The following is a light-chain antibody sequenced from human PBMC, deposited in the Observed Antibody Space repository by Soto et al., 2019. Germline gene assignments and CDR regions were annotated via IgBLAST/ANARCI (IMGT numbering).Light chain of an antibody. CDR1: QSIRNY. J-gene: IGKJ5*01. V-gene: IGKV1-39*01. CDR3: QQSYSAPST. CDR2: AAS. Sequence: DIQMTQSPYSLSASIGDRVIITCRASQSIRNYLNWYQQKPGQAPKLLIFAASSLQSGVPSRFSGSGSGTNFTLTISSLQPEDFAAYYCQQSYSAPSTFGQGTRLEIK.